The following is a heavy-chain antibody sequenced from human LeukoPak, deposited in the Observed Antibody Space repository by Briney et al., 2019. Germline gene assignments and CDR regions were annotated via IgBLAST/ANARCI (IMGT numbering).Heavy chain of an antibody. V-gene: IGHV4-59*11. CDR3: ARGNHRGRWLQFGHFYFDY. Sequence: SETLSLTCTVSGGSISSHYWSWIRQPPGKGLEWIGYIYYSGSTNYNPSLKSRVTISVDTSKNQFSLKLSSVTAADTAVYYCARGNHRGRWLQFGHFYFDYWGQGTLVTVSS. CDR1: GGSISSHY. J-gene: IGHJ4*02. D-gene: IGHD5-24*01. CDR2: IYYSGST.